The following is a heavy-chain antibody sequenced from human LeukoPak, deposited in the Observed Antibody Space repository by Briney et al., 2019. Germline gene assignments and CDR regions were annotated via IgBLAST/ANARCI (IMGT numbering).Heavy chain of an antibody. CDR3: ARAGYSMDTEYFQH. CDR1: GFTFSSYG. V-gene: IGHV3-30*03. D-gene: IGHD5-18*01. Sequence: QTGGSLRLSCAASGFTFSSYGMHWVRQAPGKGLDWVAAISYDGSNKYYEDSVKGRFTISRDNSKNTLYLQMNSLRAEDTAVYYCARAGYSMDTEYFQHWGQGTLVTVSS. J-gene: IGHJ1*01. CDR2: ISYDGSNK.